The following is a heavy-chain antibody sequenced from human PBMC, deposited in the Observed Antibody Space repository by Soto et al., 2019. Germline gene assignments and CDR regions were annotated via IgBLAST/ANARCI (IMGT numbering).Heavy chain of an antibody. CDR2: IYYAGST. Sequence: SETLYLTCTVYGESMNSYYWSWIRQPPGRGLEWIGFIYYAGSTKYNPSLNSRDTISVDTSKNQFSLTVTSVTAAATAVYYCAIRIVATESFDYWGQGILGTVFS. J-gene: IGHJ4*02. V-gene: IGHV4-59*08. CDR3: AIRIVATESFDY. D-gene: IGHD5-12*01. CDR1: GESMNSYY.